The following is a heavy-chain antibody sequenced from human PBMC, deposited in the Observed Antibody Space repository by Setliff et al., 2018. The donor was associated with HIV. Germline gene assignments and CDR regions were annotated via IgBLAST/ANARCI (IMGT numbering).Heavy chain of an antibody. Sequence: GGSLRLSCAASGFTFSSYSMNWVRQAPGKGLEWVSSISSSSRSKYYADSVKGRFTISRDNAKNSLYLQMNSLRSEDTAIYYCARAMYSYYLDIWGQGALVTVSS. CDR1: GFTFSSYS. CDR3: ARAMYSYYLDI. D-gene: IGHD4-4*01. V-gene: IGHV3-21*01. J-gene: IGHJ4*02. CDR2: ISSSSRSK.